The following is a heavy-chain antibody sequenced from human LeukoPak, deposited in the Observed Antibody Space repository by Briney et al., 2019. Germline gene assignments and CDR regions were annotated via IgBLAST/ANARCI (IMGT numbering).Heavy chain of an antibody. CDR2: IRYDGSNK. CDR1: GFTFSSYG. Sequence: GGSLRLSCAASGFTFSSYGMHWVRQAPGKGLEWVAFIRYDGSNKYYADSVKGRFTISRDNSKNTLYLQMNSLRAEDTAVYYCAREGIAAAGPPLGFDHWGQGTLVTVSS. D-gene: IGHD6-13*01. CDR3: AREGIAAAGPPLGFDH. J-gene: IGHJ4*02. V-gene: IGHV3-30*02.